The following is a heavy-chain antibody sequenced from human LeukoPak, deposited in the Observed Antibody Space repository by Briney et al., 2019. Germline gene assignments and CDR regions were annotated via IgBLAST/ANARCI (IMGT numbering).Heavy chain of an antibody. V-gene: IGHV3-48*04. J-gene: IGHJ4*02. CDR3: AKEDKYGYDYFDF. D-gene: IGHD5-18*01. Sequence: GGSLRLSCAASGFTFSSYSMNWVRQAPGKGLEWVSYISSSSSTIYYADSVKGRFTISRDNAKNSLYLQMNSLRAEDTAVYYCAKEDKYGYDYFDFWGQGTLVTVSS. CDR2: ISSSSSTI. CDR1: GFTFSSYS.